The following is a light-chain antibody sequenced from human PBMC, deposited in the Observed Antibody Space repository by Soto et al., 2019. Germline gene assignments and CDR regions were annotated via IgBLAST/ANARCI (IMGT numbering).Light chain of an antibody. CDR3: SSFSSCSTPYV. J-gene: IGLJ1*01. CDR1: STDVGGYKY. Sequence: QSALTQPASVSGSPGQSITISCTGTSTDVGGYKYVSWYQQHPGTAPKLMIFEVNGRPSGVSDRFSGSKSGNTASLTISGLQPEDEADYYCSSFSSCSTPYVFGTGTKVTVL. V-gene: IGLV2-14*01. CDR2: EVN.